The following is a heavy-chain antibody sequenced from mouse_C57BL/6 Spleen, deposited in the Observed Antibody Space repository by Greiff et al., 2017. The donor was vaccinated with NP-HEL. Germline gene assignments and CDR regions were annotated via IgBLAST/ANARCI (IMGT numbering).Heavy chain of an antibody. J-gene: IGHJ1*03. V-gene: IGHV1-52*01. CDR2: IDPSDSET. D-gene: IGHD1-1*01. CDR1: GYTFTSYW. CDR3: ARDGFYGSSRWYFDV. Sequence: QVQLQQPGAELVRPGSSVKLSCKASGYTFTSYWMHWVKQRPIQGLEWIGNIDPSDSETHYNQKFKDKATLTVDKSSRTAYMQLSSLTSEDSAVYYCARDGFYGSSRWYFDVWGTGTTVTVSS.